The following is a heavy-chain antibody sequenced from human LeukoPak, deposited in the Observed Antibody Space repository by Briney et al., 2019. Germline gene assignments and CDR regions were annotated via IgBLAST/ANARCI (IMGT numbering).Heavy chain of an antibody. J-gene: IGHJ4*02. V-gene: IGHV4-39*01. CDR1: GGSISSSSYY. Sequence: PSETLSLTCTVSGGSISSSSYYWGWIRPPPGKGLEWIGSIYYSGSTYYNPSLKSRVTISVDTSKNQFSLKLSSVTAADTAVYYCARMDCGGDCYEYYFDYWGQGTLVTVSS. D-gene: IGHD2-21*01. CDR3: ARMDCGGDCYEYYFDY. CDR2: IYYSGST.